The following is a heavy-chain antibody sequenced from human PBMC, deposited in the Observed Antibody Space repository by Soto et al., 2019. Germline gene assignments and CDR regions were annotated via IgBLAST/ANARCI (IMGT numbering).Heavy chain of an antibody. V-gene: IGHV4-4*02. Sequence: PSETLSLTCAVSGGSINSSHWWSWVRQPPGKGLEWIGEISRSESTIYNPSLRSRVTISVDKSKNQFSLKLSSVTAADPAVYSPARDNYGGWYSFDSWDQGTLVTVSS. D-gene: IGHD6-19*01. CDR3: ARDNYGGWYSFDS. CDR2: ISRSEST. J-gene: IGHJ4*02. CDR1: GGSINSSHW.